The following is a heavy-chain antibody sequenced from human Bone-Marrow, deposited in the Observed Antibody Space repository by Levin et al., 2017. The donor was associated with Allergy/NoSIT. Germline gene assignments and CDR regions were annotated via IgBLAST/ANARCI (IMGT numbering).Heavy chain of an antibody. CDR2: VSVDGRRK. Sequence: SGGSLRLSCAASGFNFRDHDMHWVRQAPGKGLEWVAVVSVDGRRKNYADSVKGRFTISRDSSESTLYLQMNSLRTEDAALYYCAAKYLDDYDYWGQGTLVTVSS. J-gene: IGHJ4*02. CDR1: GFNFRDHD. D-gene: IGHD6-6*01. CDR3: AAKYLDDYDY. V-gene: IGHV3-30*03.